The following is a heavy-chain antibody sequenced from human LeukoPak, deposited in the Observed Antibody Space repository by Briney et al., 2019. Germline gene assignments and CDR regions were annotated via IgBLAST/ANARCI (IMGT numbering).Heavy chain of an antibody. V-gene: IGHV3-30*04. D-gene: IGHD3-22*01. CDR1: GFTFSSYA. J-gene: IGHJ4*02. Sequence: GGSLRLSCAASGFTFSSYAMHWVRQAPGKGLEWVAVISYDGSNKYYADSVKGRFTISRDNSKNTLYLQMNSLRAEDTAVYYCASLNYDRGYWGQRTLVTVSS. CDR3: ASLNYDRGY. CDR2: ISYDGSNK.